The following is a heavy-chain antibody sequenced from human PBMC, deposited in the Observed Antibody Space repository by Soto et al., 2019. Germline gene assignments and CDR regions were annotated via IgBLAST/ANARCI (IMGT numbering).Heavy chain of an antibody. V-gene: IGHV3-74*03. CDR3: AGTYYDFWNGYYGWFDP. J-gene: IGHJ5*02. Sequence: GGSLSLCCAASGFSFSSYWLHWVRQAPETGLVWVSRINTDGSSTTYAGSVEGRFSASRDNAKNTVYLQRNSLRAEDTAVYYCAGTYYDFWNGYYGWFDPSGQGTLVTVSS. CDR2: INTDGSST. D-gene: IGHD3-3*01. CDR1: GFSFSSYW.